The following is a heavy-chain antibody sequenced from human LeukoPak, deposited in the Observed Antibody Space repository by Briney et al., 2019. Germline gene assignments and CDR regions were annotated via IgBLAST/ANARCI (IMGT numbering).Heavy chain of an antibody. Sequence: PGGTLRPSCAASGFTFSSYGMSWVRQAPGKGLEWVSGISGSGGSTNYADSVKGRFTISRDNSKNTVYLQMNSLRAEDTAVYYCAKTRGSGPFDYWGQGTLVTVSS. CDR2: ISGSGGST. CDR1: GFTFSSYG. D-gene: IGHD3-10*01. J-gene: IGHJ4*02. CDR3: AKTRGSGPFDY. V-gene: IGHV3-23*01.